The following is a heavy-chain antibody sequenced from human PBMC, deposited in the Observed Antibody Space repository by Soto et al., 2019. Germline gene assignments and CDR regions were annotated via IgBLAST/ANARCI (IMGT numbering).Heavy chain of an antibody. J-gene: IGHJ4*02. CDR1: GFTFSSYG. CDR2: IWYDGSNK. Sequence: QVQLVESGGGVVQPGRSLRLSCAASGFTFSSYGMHWVRQAPGKGLEWVAVIWYDGSNKYYADSVKGRFTISRDNSKNTLYLQMNSLRAEDTAVYYCARDFSVAHYLFDYWGQGTLVTVSS. D-gene: IGHD3-10*01. V-gene: IGHV3-33*01. CDR3: ARDFSVAHYLFDY.